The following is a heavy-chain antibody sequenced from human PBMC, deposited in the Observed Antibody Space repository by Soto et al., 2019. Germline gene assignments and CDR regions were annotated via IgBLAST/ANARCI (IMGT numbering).Heavy chain of an antibody. CDR2: ISGSGGST. Sequence: EVQLLESGGGLVQPGGSLRLSCAASGFTFSSYAMSWVRQAPGKGLEWVSAISGSGGSTYYADSVKGRFTISRDNSKNTLYLKMNSLRAEDTAVYYGAKGDVVVPAAYDYWGQGTLVTVSS. CDR1: GFTFSSYA. CDR3: AKGDVVVPAAYDY. D-gene: IGHD2-2*01. V-gene: IGHV3-23*01. J-gene: IGHJ4*02.